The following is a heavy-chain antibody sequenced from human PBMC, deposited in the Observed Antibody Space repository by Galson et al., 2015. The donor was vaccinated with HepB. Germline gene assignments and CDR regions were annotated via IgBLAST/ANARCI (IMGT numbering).Heavy chain of an antibody. J-gene: IGHJ4*02. CDR3: ARGGYYDYVWGSFRTYCFDC. Sequence: SVKVSCKASGYTFTNYAIQWVRQAPGQRLEWMGWINAGNGYTKNSQTFQGRVTITRDTSASTAYMELSSLRSGDTAVYYCARGGYYDYVWGSFRTYCFDCWGQGTLVTVSS. D-gene: IGHD3-16*01. CDR1: GYTFTNYA. V-gene: IGHV1-3*01. CDR2: INAGNGYT.